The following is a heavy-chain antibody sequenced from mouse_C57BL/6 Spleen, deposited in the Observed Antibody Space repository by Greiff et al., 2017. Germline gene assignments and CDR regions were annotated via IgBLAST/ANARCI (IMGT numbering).Heavy chain of an antibody. CDR3: ARSYYDYEDRTWFAY. CDR1: GFSLTSYG. D-gene: IGHD2-4*01. CDR2: IWSGGST. V-gene: IGHV2-2*01. Sequence: QVHVKQSGPGLVQPSQSLSITCTVSGFSLTSYGVHWVRQSPGKGLEWLGVIWSGGSTDYNAAFISRLSISKDNSKSQVFFKMNSLQADDTAIYYCARSYYDYEDRTWFAYWGQGTLVTVSA. J-gene: IGHJ3*01.